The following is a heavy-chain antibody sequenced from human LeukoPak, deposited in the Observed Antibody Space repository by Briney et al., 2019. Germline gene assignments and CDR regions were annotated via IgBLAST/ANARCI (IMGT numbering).Heavy chain of an antibody. D-gene: IGHD4-23*01. CDR3: ARFYGGNLPFDP. J-gene: IGHJ5*02. Sequence: GESLKISCKGSAYSFTRYWIGWVRQMPGKGLEWMGVIWPGDSDTRYNPSFQGQVTISADKSITTAYLQWRSLKASDTAIYYCARFYGGNLPFDPWGQGTLVTVSS. CDR1: AYSFTRYW. CDR2: IWPGDSDT. V-gene: IGHV5-51*01.